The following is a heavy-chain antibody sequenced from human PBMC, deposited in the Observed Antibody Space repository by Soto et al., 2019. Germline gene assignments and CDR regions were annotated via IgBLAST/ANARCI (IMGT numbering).Heavy chain of an antibody. J-gene: IGHJ2*01. D-gene: IGHD2-15*01. V-gene: IGHV1-2*04. CDR1: GYTFTGYY. CDR3: ARGSGGFRFDL. Sequence: GASVKVSCKASGYTFTGYYMHSLRQAPGQGLEWMGWINPNIGGTNYAQKFQGWVTMTRDTSISTAYMELSSLRSEDTAVYYCARGSGGFRFDLWGRGTLVTVSS. CDR2: INPNIGGT.